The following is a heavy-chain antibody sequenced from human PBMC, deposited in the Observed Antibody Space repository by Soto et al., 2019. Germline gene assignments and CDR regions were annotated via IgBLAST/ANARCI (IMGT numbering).Heavy chain of an antibody. CDR2: IKQDGSEK. D-gene: IGHD6-6*01. V-gene: IGHV3-7*01. J-gene: IGHJ6*03. Sequence: GGSLRLSCAASGFTFSSYWMSWVRQAPGKGLEWVANIKQDGSEKYYVDSVKGRFTISRDNAKNSLYLQMNSLRAEDTAVYYCARDGPKSSSSSGDYYYYYYMDVWGKGTTVTVSS. CDR1: GFTFSSYW. CDR3: ARDGPKSSSSSGDYYYYYYMDV.